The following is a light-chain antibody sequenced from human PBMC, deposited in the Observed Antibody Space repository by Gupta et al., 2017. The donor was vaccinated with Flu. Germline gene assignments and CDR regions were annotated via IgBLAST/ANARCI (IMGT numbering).Light chain of an antibody. CDR2: QVS. CDR1: QSLVYSDGNTY. CDR3: MQGSRWPWA. Sequence: DVVMTQSPLSLPVTLGQPASISWRSSQSLVYSDGNTYLHWFQQRPGQSPRRLIYQVSHRESGVPDRFSGSGSGTDFILKISRVEAEDVGVYYCMQGSRWPWAFGQGTKVEIK. J-gene: IGKJ1*01. V-gene: IGKV2-30*01.